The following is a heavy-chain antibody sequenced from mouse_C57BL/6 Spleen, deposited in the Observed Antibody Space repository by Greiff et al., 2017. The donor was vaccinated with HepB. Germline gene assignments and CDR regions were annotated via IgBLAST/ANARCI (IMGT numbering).Heavy chain of an antibody. V-gene: IGHV14-2*01. CDR1: GFNIKDYY. Sequence: EVQLQQSGAELVKPGASVKLSCTASGFNIKDYYMHWVKQRTEQGLEWIGRIDPEDGETKYAPKFPGKATIKADTSSNTAYLQLSSLTSEDTAVYYCARDYGGYFDYWGQGTTLTVSS. CDR2: IDPEDGET. J-gene: IGHJ2*01. D-gene: IGHD1-1*02. CDR3: ARDYGGYFDY.